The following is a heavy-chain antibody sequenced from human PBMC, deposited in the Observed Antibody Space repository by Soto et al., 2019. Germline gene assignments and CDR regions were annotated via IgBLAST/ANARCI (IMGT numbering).Heavy chain of an antibody. Sequence: QVQLVESGGGVVQPGRSLRLSCAASGFSFSTYFMHWARQAPGKGLAWVAVMYYDGSTKYYADSVKGRFTISRDNFKNMLYVQMNSLRDEDTAVYYCARDTTVITFHALDIWGPGTTVTVSP. D-gene: IGHD4-4*01. CDR1: GFSFSTYF. V-gene: IGHV3-33*01. J-gene: IGHJ3*02. CDR3: ARDTTVITFHALDI. CDR2: MYYDGSTK.